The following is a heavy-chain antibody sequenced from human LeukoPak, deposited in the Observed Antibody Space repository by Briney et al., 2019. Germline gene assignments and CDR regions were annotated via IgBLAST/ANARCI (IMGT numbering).Heavy chain of an antibody. D-gene: IGHD2-15*01. CDR1: GFTFSGST. CDR2: ISTSSSYI. Sequence: GGSLRLSCAASGFTFSGSTMNWVRQAPGKGLEWVSFISTSSSYIYYADSVRGRFTISRDNAKNSLYLQMNSLRAEDTAVYYCARSLHCSGGSCYSGPLDYYYYMDVWGKGTTVTVSS. V-gene: IGHV3-21*04. J-gene: IGHJ6*03. CDR3: ARSLHCSGGSCYSGPLDYYYYMDV.